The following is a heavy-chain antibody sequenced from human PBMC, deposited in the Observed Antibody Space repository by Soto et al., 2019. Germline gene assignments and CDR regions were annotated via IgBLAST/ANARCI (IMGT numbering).Heavy chain of an antibody. Sequence: QVQLQESGPGLVKPSQTLSITCSVSGGSITSGGFYWSWIRQHPEKGLEWIAYIFHSGSTDFNPSLKGRIIISADTSKNQFSLKLTSVTAADTAVYYCVRGGIAGDWFDPWGQGTLVTVSS. D-gene: IGHD6-13*01. V-gene: IGHV4-31*03. J-gene: IGHJ5*02. CDR3: VRGGIAGDWFDP. CDR2: IFHSGST. CDR1: GGSITSGGFY.